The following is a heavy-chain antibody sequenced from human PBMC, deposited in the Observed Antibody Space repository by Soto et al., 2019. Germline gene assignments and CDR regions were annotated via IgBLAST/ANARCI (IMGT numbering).Heavy chain of an antibody. V-gene: IGHV1-18*01. J-gene: IGHJ4*02. CDR2: ISPYNGNT. CDR1: GYTFNRYG. Sequence: QVQLVQSGAEVKKPGASVKVSCKASGYTFNRYGISWVRQSPGQGLEWMGWISPYNGNTNSARKLQGRVTMTTDTATSTAYMELRSLRADDTDVYYCAREGYYGSGSADYWCQGTLVTVSS. CDR3: AREGYYGSGSADY. D-gene: IGHD3-10*01.